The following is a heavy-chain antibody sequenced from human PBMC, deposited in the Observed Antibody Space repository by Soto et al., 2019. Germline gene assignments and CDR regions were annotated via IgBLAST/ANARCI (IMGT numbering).Heavy chain of an antibody. CDR2: IYYSGST. D-gene: IGHD3-10*01. Sequence: QLQLQESGPGLVKPSETLSLTCTVSGGSISSSSYYWGWIRQPPGKGLEWIGSIYYSGSTYYNPSLKSRVTLSVDTSKNQFSLNLSSVTAADTAVYYCARHGSGSYYNNWFDPWGQGTLVTVSS. CDR1: GGSISSSSYY. V-gene: IGHV4-39*01. CDR3: ARHGSGSYYNNWFDP. J-gene: IGHJ5*02.